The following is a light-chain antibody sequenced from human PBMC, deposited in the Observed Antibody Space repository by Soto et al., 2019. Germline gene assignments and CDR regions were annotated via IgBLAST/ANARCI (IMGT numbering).Light chain of an antibody. J-gene: IGLJ1*01. CDR2: DVS. Sequence: QSVLTQPASVSASPGQSIPISCTGTSSDVGGYNYVSWYQQHPGKAPKLLIYDVSNRPSGVSDRFSGSKSGDTASLTISGLQAEDEADYYCSSYTSSNTFVFGTGTKVTVL. CDR3: SSYTSSNTFV. V-gene: IGLV2-14*01. CDR1: SSDVGGYNY.